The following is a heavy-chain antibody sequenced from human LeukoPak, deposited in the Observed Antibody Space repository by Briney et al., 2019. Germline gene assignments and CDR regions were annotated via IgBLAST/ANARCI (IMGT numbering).Heavy chain of an antibody. D-gene: IGHD1-26*01. J-gene: IGHJ4*02. CDR2: INHSGST. CDR1: GGSFSGYY. CDR3: ARPKSYSGSYNY. V-gene: IGHV4-34*01. Sequence: ASETLSLTCAVYGGSFSGYYWSWIRQPPGKGLEWIGEINHSGSTNYNPSLKSRVTISADTSKNQFSLKLSSVTAADTAVYYCARPKSYSGSYNYWGQGTQVTVSS.